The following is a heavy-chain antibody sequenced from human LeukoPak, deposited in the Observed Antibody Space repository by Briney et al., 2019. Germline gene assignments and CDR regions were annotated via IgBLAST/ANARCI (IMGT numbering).Heavy chain of an antibody. CDR2: INHSGST. Sequence: SETLSLTCAVYGGSFSGYYWSWIRQPPGKGLEWIGEINHSGSTNYSPSLKSRVTISVDTSKNQFSLKLSSVTAADTAVYYCARDPDKGTEAAFDIWGQGTMVTVSS. CDR1: GGSFSGYY. D-gene: IGHD1-14*01. V-gene: IGHV4-34*01. J-gene: IGHJ3*02. CDR3: ARDPDKGTEAAFDI.